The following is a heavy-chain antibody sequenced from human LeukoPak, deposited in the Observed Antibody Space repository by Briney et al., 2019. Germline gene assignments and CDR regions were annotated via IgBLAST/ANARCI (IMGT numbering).Heavy chain of an antibody. D-gene: IGHD4-11*01. Sequence: ASVKVSCKTSGYTFTSYAIHWVRQAPGQRLEWLGWIHAGTGHIKYSQTFQGRVTVTGDTSASTAYMELSSPRSEDTAVYYCTKGRSNTWEIFDFWGQGTLVVVSS. CDR3: TKGRSNTWEIFDF. J-gene: IGHJ4*02. CDR2: IHAGTGHI. CDR1: GYTFTSYA. V-gene: IGHV1-3*01.